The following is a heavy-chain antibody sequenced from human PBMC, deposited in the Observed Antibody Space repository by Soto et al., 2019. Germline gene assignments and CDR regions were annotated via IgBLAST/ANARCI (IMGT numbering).Heavy chain of an antibody. CDR2: TSYDGNNK. D-gene: IGHD3-16*01. V-gene: IGHV3-30*19. Sequence: QLQLVESGGGVVQPGTSLRLSCTASGFMFKSYVMHWVRQAPGKGLEWVALTSYDGNNKYYGDSVKGRFTVSRDNSKNTLHLQMDSLRPEYTALYYCARWGTTGGFELWGQGTLVSVSS. J-gene: IGHJ4*02. CDR3: ARWGTTGGFEL. CDR1: GFMFKSYV.